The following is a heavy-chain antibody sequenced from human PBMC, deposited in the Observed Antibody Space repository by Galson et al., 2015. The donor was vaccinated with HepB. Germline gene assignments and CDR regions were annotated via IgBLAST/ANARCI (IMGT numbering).Heavy chain of an antibody. CDR3: ARAPAGRGYNFYYFDY. V-gene: IGHV3-48*02. J-gene: IGHJ4*02. CDR1: GFTFSGYS. D-gene: IGHD5-18*01. CDR2: ISGSSNTI. Sequence: SLRLSCAASGFTFSGYSINWARQALGKGLEWISYISGSSNTIYYADSVKGRFTISRDNAKNTLYLQLNSLRDEDTAVYYCARAPAGRGYNFYYFDYWGRGTLVTVSS.